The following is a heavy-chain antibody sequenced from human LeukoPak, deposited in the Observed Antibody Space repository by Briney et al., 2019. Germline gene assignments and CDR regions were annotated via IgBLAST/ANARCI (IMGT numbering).Heavy chain of an antibody. V-gene: IGHV4-39*01. CDR3: ARHSESYYYGTASYYITWFDP. CDR2: IIYSGNT. CDR1: GGSISINNYY. D-gene: IGHD3-10*01. J-gene: IGHJ5*02. Sequence: PSETLSLTCTVSGGSISINNYYWAWIRQPPGKGLEWIGSIIYSGNTHYNASLRSRVTITVDTSRNQFSLKLSSVTAADTAVYYCARHSESYYYGTASYYITWFDPWGQGTQVSVSS.